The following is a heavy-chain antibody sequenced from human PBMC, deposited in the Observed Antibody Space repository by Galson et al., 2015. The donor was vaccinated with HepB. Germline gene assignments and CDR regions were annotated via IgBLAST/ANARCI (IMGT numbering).Heavy chain of an antibody. Sequence: SLRLSCAASGSTFSDYYMSWIRQAPGKGLEWVSYISSSSSYTNYADSVKGRFTISRDNAKNSLYLQMNSLRAEDTAVYYCARDRADDYGDYVPNSPYWYFDLWGRGTLVTVSS. V-gene: IGHV3-11*05. CDR1: GSTFSDYY. CDR3: ARDRADDYGDYVPNSPYWYFDL. J-gene: IGHJ2*01. CDR2: ISSSSSYT. D-gene: IGHD4-17*01.